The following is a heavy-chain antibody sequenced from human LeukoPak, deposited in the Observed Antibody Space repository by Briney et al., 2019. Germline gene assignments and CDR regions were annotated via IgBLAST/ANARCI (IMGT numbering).Heavy chain of an antibody. J-gene: IGHJ4*02. CDR3: ARDDLSY. Sequence: GGSLRLSCAASGFTFSNFAMTWVRQAPGKGLEWVGRIRNRANSYTTEYAASVKGRFTILRDDSKNSLYLQMNSLKTEDTAVYYCARDDLSYWGQGTLVTVSS. CDR1: GFTFSNFA. CDR2: IRNRANSYTT. V-gene: IGHV3-72*01.